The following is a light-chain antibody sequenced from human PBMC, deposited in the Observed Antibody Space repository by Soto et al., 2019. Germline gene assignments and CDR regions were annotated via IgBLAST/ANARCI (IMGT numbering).Light chain of an antibody. CDR1: QSISSN. CDR3: QQSYSTPQT. Sequence: DAQMTQSPSSLSASVGDRVTITCRASQSISSNLNWYQQKPGKAPKLLIYAASSLQSGVPSRFSGSGSGTDFTLTISSLQPEDFATYYCQQSYSTPQTFGQGTKVEIK. CDR2: AAS. V-gene: IGKV1-39*01. J-gene: IGKJ1*01.